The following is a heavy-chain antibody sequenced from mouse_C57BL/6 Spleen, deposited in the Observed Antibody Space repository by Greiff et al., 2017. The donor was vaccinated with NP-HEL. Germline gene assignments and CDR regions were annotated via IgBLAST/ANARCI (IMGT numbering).Heavy chain of an antibody. D-gene: IGHD1-1*01. CDR2: ISGGGGNT. CDR3: ARQHYGSSWFAY. Sequence: DVMLVESGGGLVKPGGSLKLSCAASGFTFSSYTMSWVRQTPEKRLEWVATISGGGGNTYYPDSVKGRFTISRDNAKNTLYLQMSSLRSEDTALYYCARQHYGSSWFAYWGQGTLVTVSA. V-gene: IGHV5-9*01. J-gene: IGHJ3*01. CDR1: GFTFSSYT.